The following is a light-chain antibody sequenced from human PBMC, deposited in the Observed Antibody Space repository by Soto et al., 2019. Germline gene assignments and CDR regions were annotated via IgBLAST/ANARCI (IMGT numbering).Light chain of an antibody. CDR2: AAS. CDR3: QQSDRTRG. J-gene: IGKJ4*01. V-gene: IGKV1-39*01. CDR1: QSISSY. Sequence: DVQMTQSPSSLSASVGDRVTITCRASQSISSYLNRYQQKPGKAPKLLIYAASSLQSRVPSRFSGSGCGTDCTLTIISLQSAEFGTCYWQQSDRTRGFGGGTKVDIK.